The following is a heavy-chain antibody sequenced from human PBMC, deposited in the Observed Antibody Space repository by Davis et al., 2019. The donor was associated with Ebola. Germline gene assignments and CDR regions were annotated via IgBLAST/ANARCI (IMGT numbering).Heavy chain of an antibody. Sequence: AASVKVSCKASGYIFGSYGISWVRQAPGQGLEWMGWISTYNGNTNYAQKVQGRVTMTTDTSTGTAYLDLRSLRSDDTAVYFCARTSIVGTTTTASDIWGQGTLVTVSS. J-gene: IGHJ3*02. CDR3: ARTSIVGTTTTASDI. D-gene: IGHD1-26*01. CDR2: ISTYNGNT. V-gene: IGHV1-18*04. CDR1: GYIFGSYG.